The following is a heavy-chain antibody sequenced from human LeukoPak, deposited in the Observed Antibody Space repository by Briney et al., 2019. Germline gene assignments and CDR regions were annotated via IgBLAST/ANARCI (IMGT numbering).Heavy chain of an antibody. D-gene: IGHD3-10*01. J-gene: IGHJ4*02. V-gene: IGHV4-34*01. Sequence: SETLSLTCAVYGGSFSGYYWSWIRQPPGKGLEWIGEINHSGSTNYNPSLKSRVTISEDTSKNQFSLKLSSVTAADTAVYYCARALWFGEFSFDYWGQGTLVTVSS. CDR1: GGSFSGYY. CDR2: INHSGST. CDR3: ARALWFGEFSFDY.